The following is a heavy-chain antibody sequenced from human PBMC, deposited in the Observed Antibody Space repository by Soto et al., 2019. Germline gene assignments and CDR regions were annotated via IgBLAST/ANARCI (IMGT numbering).Heavy chain of an antibody. J-gene: IGHJ4*02. CDR1: GFTFSSYG. CDR3: ATPIVVDPAEATDY. V-gene: IGHV3-30*03. CDR2: ISYDGSNK. Sequence: QVQLVESGGGVVQPGRSLRLSCAASGFTFSSYGMHWVRQAPGKGLEWVAVISYDGSNKYYADSVKGRFTISRDNSKNTLYLHMNSLRAEDTAVYYCATPIVVDPAEATDYWGQGTLVTVSS. D-gene: IGHD2-15*01.